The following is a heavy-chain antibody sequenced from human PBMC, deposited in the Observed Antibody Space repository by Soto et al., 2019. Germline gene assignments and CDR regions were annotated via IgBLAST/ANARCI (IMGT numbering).Heavy chain of an antibody. V-gene: IGHV3-23*01. CDR3: AKGKYCSGGSCYSPLDY. J-gene: IGHJ4*02. Sequence: PGGSLRLSCAASGFTFSSYAMSWVRQAPGKGLEWVSAISGSGGSTYYADSVKGRFTISRDNSKNTLYLQMNSLRAEDTAVYYCAKGKYCSGGSCYSPLDYWGQGTRVTVSS. D-gene: IGHD2-15*01. CDR2: ISGSGGST. CDR1: GFTFSSYA.